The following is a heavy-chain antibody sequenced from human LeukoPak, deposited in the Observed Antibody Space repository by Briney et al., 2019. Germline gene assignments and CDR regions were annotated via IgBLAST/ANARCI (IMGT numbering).Heavy chain of an antibody. D-gene: IGHD6-13*01. J-gene: IGHJ3*02. V-gene: IGHV3-64*01. Sequence: GGSLRPSCAASGFTFSDSVMHWVRQAPGRGLECVSAISNNGGSTYYVNSVKGRFTISRDNSKNTLYLQMGSLGAEDMAVYYCATQTSRSRGSSWYGYAFDIWGQGILVTVSS. CDR1: GFTFSDSV. CDR3: ATQTSRSRGSSWYGYAFDI. CDR2: ISNNGGST.